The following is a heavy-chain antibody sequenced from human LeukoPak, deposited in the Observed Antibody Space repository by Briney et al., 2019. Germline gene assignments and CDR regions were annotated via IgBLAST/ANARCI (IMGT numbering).Heavy chain of an antibody. CDR3: ARMYEQWLGTGTFDY. Sequence: HSGGSLRLSCAASGLTVSSKYMSWVRQAPGKGLEWVSVIYSGGNTYYADSVKGRFTISRDNSKNTVNLQMNSLRAEDTAVYYCARMYEQWLGTGTFDYWGQGTLVTVSS. CDR2: IYSGGNT. V-gene: IGHV3-66*01. D-gene: IGHD6-19*01. J-gene: IGHJ4*02. CDR1: GLTVSSKY.